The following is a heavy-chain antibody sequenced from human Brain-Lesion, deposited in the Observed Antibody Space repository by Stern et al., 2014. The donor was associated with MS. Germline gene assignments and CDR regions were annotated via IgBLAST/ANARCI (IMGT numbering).Heavy chain of an antibody. J-gene: IGHJ6*02. CDR2: LFNSGTT. D-gene: IGHD2-2*01. V-gene: IGHV4-61*02. CDR3: ARGRVVPGFQYYATDV. Sequence: QVQLVESGPGLVKPSQTLSLSCTVSGGSISSGGYYWSWIRQPAGKGLEWIGRLFNSGTTSYNPPLKSTVTTSIDTSKNQFSLRLNSMTAADTAVYYCARGRVVPGFQYYATDVWGQGTTV. CDR1: GGSISSGGYY.